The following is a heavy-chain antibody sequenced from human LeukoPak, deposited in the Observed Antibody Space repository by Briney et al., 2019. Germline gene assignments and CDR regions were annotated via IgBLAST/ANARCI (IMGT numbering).Heavy chain of an antibody. CDR1: GGSVSSGSYY. Sequence: NPSETLSLTCTVSGGSVSSGSYYWSWIRQPPGKGLEWIGYIYYSGSTNYNPSLKSRVTISVDTSKNQFSLKLSSVTAADTAVYYCARSPQDQWELTLYYFDYWGQGTLVTVSS. CDR2: IYYSGST. D-gene: IGHD1-26*01. J-gene: IGHJ4*02. CDR3: ARSPQDQWELTLYYFDY. V-gene: IGHV4-61*01.